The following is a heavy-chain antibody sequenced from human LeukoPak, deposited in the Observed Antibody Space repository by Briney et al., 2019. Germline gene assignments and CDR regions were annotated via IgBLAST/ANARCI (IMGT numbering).Heavy chain of an antibody. CDR3: ARGYCSGGSCFVLDY. V-gene: IGHV1-8*01. CDR1: GYTFTSYD. J-gene: IGHJ4*02. Sequence: ASVKVSCKASGYTFTSYDINWVRQATGQGLERMGWMNPNSGNTGYAQKFQGRVTMTRNTSISTAYMELSSLRSEDTAVYYCARGYCSGGSCFVLDYWGQGTLVTVSS. D-gene: IGHD2-15*01. CDR2: MNPNSGNT.